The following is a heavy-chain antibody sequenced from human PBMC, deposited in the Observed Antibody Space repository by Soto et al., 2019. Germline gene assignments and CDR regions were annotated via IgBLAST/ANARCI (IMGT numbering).Heavy chain of an antibody. CDR2: IYYSGST. CDR1: GGSISSGGYY. Sequence: SETLSLTCTVSGGSISSGGYYWSWIRQHPGKGLEWIGYIYYSGSTNYNPSLKSRVTISVDTSKNQFSMKLNSMTAADTAVYYCARHNYGSGSTYFDYWGQGTLVTVSS. CDR3: ARHNYGSGSTYFDY. D-gene: IGHD3-10*01. V-gene: IGHV4-61*08. J-gene: IGHJ4*02.